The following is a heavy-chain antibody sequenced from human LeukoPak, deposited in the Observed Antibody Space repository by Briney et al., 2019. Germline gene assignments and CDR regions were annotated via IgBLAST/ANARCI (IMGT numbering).Heavy chain of an antibody. CDR3: ARGNGYRSAFDI. CDR1: GFTFTSYG. CDR2: ISGSGSST. V-gene: IGHV3-23*01. D-gene: IGHD5-24*01. Sequence: GGSLRLSCAASGFTFTSYGMSWVRQAPGKGLEWVSAISGSGSSTYYADSVKGRFTISRDNAKNSLYLQMNSLRADDTAVYSCARGNGYRSAFDIWGQGTMVTVSS. J-gene: IGHJ3*02.